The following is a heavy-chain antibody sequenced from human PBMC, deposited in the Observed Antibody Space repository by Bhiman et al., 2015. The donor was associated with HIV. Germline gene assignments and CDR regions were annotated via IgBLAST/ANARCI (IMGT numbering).Heavy chain of an antibody. V-gene: IGHV3-9*01. D-gene: IGHD3-3*01. J-gene: IGHJ6*02. CDR3: AKDMGITTDYYYGMDV. CDR1: GFTFDEYA. Sequence: EVQLVESGGGLVQPGRSLRLSCAASGFTFDEYAMHWVRQAPGKGLEWVSGISWNSGSIGYADSVKGRFTISRDNAKNSLYLQMNSLRAEDSAVYSCAKDMGITTDYYYGMDVWDQGP. CDR2: ISWNSGSI.